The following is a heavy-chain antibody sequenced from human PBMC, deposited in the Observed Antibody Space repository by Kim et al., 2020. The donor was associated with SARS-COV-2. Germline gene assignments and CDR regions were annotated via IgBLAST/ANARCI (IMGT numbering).Heavy chain of an antibody. J-gene: IGHJ6*01. CDR3: ARGRGGTTVVTLGLGYDY. D-gene: IGHD4-17*01. CDR1: GGSFSGYY. CDR2: INHSGST. V-gene: IGHV4-34*01. Sequence: SETLSLTCAVYGGSFSGYYWSWIRQPPGKGLEWIGEINHSGSTNYNPSLKSRVTISVDTSKNQFSLKLSSVTAPDTAVYYCARGRGGTTVVTLGLGYDY.